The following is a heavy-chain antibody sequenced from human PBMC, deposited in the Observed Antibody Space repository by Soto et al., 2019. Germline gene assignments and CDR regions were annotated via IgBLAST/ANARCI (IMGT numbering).Heavy chain of an antibody. CDR1: GFTFSNFA. D-gene: IGHD6-19*01. Sequence: EVQLLESGGGLVQPGGSLRLSCAASGFTFSNFAMSWVHQAPGKGLEWVSAIGGSGVITYYADSVKGRFTISRDNSKNTLYLQMNSLRAEDTAVCYCAKDRYSSGWARDYFDYWGQGTLVTVSS. CDR2: IGGSGVIT. V-gene: IGHV3-23*01. J-gene: IGHJ4*02. CDR3: AKDRYSSGWARDYFDY.